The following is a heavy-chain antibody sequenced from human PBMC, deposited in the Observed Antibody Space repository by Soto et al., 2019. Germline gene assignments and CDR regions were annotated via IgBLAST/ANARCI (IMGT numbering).Heavy chain of an antibody. D-gene: IGHD3-3*01. CDR3: SILEGA. Sequence: EVQLVESGGGLVQSGGSLTLSCAVSGLTFGDHYMEWVRQAPGKGLEWVARSRNKAKSYSTDFAASVKGRFTISRDESKNSLNLQMISLMTEDTAVYYCSILEGAWGQGTLVTVSS. J-gene: IGHJ5*02. CDR1: GLTFGDHY. V-gene: IGHV3-72*01. CDR2: SRNKAKSYST.